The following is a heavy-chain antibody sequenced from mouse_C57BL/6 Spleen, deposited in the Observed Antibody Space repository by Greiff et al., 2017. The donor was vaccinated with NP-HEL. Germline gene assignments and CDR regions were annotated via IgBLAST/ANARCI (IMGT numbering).Heavy chain of an antibody. V-gene: IGHV5-4*01. CDR2: ISDGGSYT. D-gene: IGHD1-1*02. J-gene: IGHJ3*01. CDR3: AREGG. Sequence: EVNLVESGGGLVKPGGSLKLSCAASGFTFSSYAMSWVRQTPEKRLEWVATISDGGSYTYYPDNVKGRFTISRDNAKNNLYLQMSHLKSEDTAMYYCAREGGWGQGTLVTVSA. CDR1: GFTFSSYA.